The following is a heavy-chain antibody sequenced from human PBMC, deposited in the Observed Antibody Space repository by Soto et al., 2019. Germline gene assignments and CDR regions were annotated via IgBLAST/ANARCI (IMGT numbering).Heavy chain of an antibody. V-gene: IGHV4-39*01. Sequence: QLQLQESGPGLVKPSETLSLTCTVSGGSISSSSYYWGWIRQPPGKGLEWIGSIYYSGSTYYHPSLKSRHTISVDTSKTQFSLKLSSVTAADTAVYYCASPKIAFYNWFDPWGQGTLVTVSS. CDR3: ASPKIAFYNWFDP. J-gene: IGHJ5*02. CDR1: GGSISSSSYY. D-gene: IGHD3-3*02. CDR2: IYYSGST.